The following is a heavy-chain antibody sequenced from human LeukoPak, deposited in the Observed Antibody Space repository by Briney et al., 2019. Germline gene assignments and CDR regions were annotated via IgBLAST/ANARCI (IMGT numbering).Heavy chain of an antibody. D-gene: IGHD3-10*02. CDR2: ISTSSSTI. V-gene: IGHV3-48*04. J-gene: IGHJ6*04. Sequence: GGSLRLSCAASGFTFSIYSMNWVRQAPGKGLEWVSYISTSSSTIYYADSVKGRFTISRDNAKNSLYLQMNSLRAEDTAVYYCAELGITMIGGVWGKGTTVTISS. CDR3: AELGITMIGGV. CDR1: GFTFSIYS.